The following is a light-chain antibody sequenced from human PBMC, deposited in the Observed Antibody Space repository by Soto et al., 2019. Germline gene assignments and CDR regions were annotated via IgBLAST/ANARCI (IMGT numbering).Light chain of an antibody. CDR1: QSFSSY. CDR3: QQRSNWPIT. J-gene: IGKJ3*01. V-gene: IGKV3-11*01. Sequence: EIVLTHSPATLSLSPGEIATLSCRASQSFSSYLAWYQQKPGQAPRLLIYDASNRATGIPARFSGSGSGTDFTLTISSLEPEDFAVYYCQQRSNWPITFGPGTKVDIK. CDR2: DAS.